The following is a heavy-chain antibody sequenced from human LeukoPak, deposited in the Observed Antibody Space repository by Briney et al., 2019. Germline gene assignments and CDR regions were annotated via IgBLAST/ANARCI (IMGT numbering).Heavy chain of an antibody. CDR2: IYYIGGT. CDR3: ARGGTGYSTQTWLNFDY. D-gene: IGHD3/OR15-3a*01. Sequence: SETLSLTCTVAGDSIRSYYWSWIRQPPGKGLESIGNIYYIGGTNYNPSLKSRVTMSIDTSKNQFSLKLSSVTAADTAVYYCARGGTGYSTQTWLNFDYWGQGTLVTVSS. J-gene: IGHJ4*02. CDR1: GDSIRSYY. V-gene: IGHV4-59*01.